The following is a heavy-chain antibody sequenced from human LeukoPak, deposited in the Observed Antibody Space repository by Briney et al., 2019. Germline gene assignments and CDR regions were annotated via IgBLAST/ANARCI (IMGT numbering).Heavy chain of an antibody. CDR1: GGPFSGYY. V-gene: IGHV4-34*01. CDR3: ARGQYCSGGSCYSDWFDP. D-gene: IGHD2-15*01. Sequence: SETLSLTCAVYGGPFSGYYWSWIRQPPGKGLEWIGEINHSGSTNYNPSLKSRVTISVDTSKNQFSLNLSSVTAADTAVYYCARGQYCSGGSCYSDWFDPWGQGTLVTVSS. J-gene: IGHJ5*02. CDR2: INHSGST.